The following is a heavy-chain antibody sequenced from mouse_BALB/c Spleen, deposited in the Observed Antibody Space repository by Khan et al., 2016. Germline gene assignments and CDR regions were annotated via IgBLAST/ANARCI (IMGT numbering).Heavy chain of an antibody. D-gene: IGHD2-14*01. J-gene: IGHJ3*01. CDR3: ARNGNRYERTWFAY. CDR1: GYSITSDYA. CDR2: ISYSGST. V-gene: IGHV3-2*02. Sequence: EVQLQESGPGLVKPSQSLSLTCTVTGYSITSDYAWNWIRQFPGNKLEWMGYISYSGSTSYNPSLKSRIFITRDNSKNQFFLQLNSVTTEDTATYYCARNGNRYERTWFAYWGQGTLVTVSA.